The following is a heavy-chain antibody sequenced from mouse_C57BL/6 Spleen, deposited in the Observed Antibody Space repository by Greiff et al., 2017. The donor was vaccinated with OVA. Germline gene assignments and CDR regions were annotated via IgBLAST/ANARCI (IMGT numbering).Heavy chain of an antibody. CDR1: GYTFTSYW. V-gene: IGHV1-55*01. CDR3: AREMGEFITTVVATYYYAMDY. D-gene: IGHD1-1*01. J-gene: IGHJ4*01. Sequence: QVQLQQPGAELVQPGASVKMSCKASGYTFTSYWITWVKQRPGQGLEWIGDIYPGSGSTNYHEQFKSKATLTVDQSSSTAYIQLSSLTSEDSAVYYCAREMGEFITTVVATYYYAMDYWGQGTSVTVSS. CDR2: IYPGSGST.